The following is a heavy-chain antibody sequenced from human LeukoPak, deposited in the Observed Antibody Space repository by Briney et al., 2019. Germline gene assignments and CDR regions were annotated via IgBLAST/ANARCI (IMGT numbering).Heavy chain of an antibody. CDR3: ARYYDFWSGYSAGSRTYNWFDP. D-gene: IGHD3-3*01. J-gene: IGHJ5*02. V-gene: IGHV1-69*13. Sequence: SVKVSCKASGGTFSSYAISWVRQAPGQGLEWMGGIIPIFGTSNYAQKFQGRVTITADESTSTAYMELSSLRSEDTAVYYCARYYDFWSGYSAGSRTYNWFDPWGQGTLVTVSS. CDR2: IIPIFGTS. CDR1: GGTFSSYA.